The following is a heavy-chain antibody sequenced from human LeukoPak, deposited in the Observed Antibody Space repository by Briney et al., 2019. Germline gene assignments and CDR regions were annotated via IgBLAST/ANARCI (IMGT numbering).Heavy chain of an antibody. V-gene: IGHV5-51*01. Sequence: GESLKIPCAASGYTFINYWIGWVRQMPGKGLEWMVNIFPDDSDATYSPSFEGQVTLSADKSISTAYLHWSSLKASDTAIYYCARRVDWYFDLWGRGTLVTVSS. CDR2: IFPDDSDA. CDR3: ARRVDWYFDL. CDR1: GYTFINYW. J-gene: IGHJ2*01.